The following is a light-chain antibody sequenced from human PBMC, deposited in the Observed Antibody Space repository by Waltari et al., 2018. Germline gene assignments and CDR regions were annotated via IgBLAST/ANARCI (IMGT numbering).Light chain of an antibody. Sequence: DIQTTQSPSSLPASVGDRVTISCRASQRISSYLNWYQQKPGKAPRLLIYGATSLQSGVPSRFSGSGSGTDFTLTISSLQPEDFATYYCQQTYRTPRTFGQGTKVDI. J-gene: IGKJ1*01. CDR1: QRISSY. V-gene: IGKV1-39*01. CDR2: GAT. CDR3: QQTYRTPRT.